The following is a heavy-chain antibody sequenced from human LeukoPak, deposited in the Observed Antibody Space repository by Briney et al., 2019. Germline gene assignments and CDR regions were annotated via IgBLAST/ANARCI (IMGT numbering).Heavy chain of an antibody. D-gene: IGHD4-23*01. V-gene: IGHV3-7*03. J-gene: IGHJ3*02. Sequence: PGGSLRLSCAASGFPFSSYWMSWVRQAPGKWLEWVANIKQDGSEKYYVDSVKGRFTISRDNAKNSLYLQMNSLRAEDTAVYYCARDWDYDDNNDVFDIWGQGTMVTVSS. CDR1: GFPFSSYW. CDR2: IKQDGSEK. CDR3: ARDWDYDDNNDVFDI.